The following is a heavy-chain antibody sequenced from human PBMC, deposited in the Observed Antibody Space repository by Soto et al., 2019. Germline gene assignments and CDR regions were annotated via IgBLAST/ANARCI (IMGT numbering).Heavy chain of an antibody. CDR3: AKSGDSSGYQDFDY. D-gene: IGHD3-22*01. V-gene: IGHV3-9*01. Sequence: LRLSCAASGFTFDDYAMHWVRQAPGKGLEWVSGISWNSGSIGYADSVKGRFTISRDNAKNSLYLQMNSLRAEDTALYYCAKSGDSSGYQDFDYWGQGTLVTVSS. CDR1: GFTFDDYA. J-gene: IGHJ4*02. CDR2: ISWNSGSI.